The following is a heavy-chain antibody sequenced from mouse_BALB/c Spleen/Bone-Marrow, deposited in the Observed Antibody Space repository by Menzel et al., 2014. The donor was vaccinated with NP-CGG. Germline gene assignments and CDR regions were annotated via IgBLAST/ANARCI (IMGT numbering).Heavy chain of an antibody. Sequence: QVQLKQSGAELVKPGASVKLSCKASGYTFTFYWIHWVKQRPGRGLEWIGEINPSNGRTNYNEKFKNKATLTVDKSSSTAYMQLNGLTSEDSAVYFCARYDGPAWFAYWGQGTLVTVSA. D-gene: IGHD2-3*01. J-gene: IGHJ3*01. CDR2: INPSNGRT. CDR1: GYTFTFYW. V-gene: IGHV1S81*02. CDR3: ARYDGPAWFAY.